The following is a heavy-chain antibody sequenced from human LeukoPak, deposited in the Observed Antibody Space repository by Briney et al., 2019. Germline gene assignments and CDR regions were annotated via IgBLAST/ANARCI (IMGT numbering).Heavy chain of an antibody. CDR1: GYTFTSYG. V-gene: IGHV1-18*04. CDR3: ARDPYHKILPGYGSAMGH. CDR2: TSTYNDET. Sequence: VASVKVSCTASGYTFTSYGISRVRQAPGQGPEWMGWTSTYNDETAYARKFQDRLTMTTDTSTSTAYLELRSLRADDTAVYNCARDPYHKILPGYGSAMGHWGQGILVTVSS. J-gene: IGHJ4*02. D-gene: IGHD3-9*01.